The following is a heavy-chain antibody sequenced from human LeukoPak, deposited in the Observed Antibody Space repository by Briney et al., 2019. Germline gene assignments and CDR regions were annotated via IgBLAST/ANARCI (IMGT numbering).Heavy chain of an antibody. J-gene: IGHJ4*02. CDR1: GFTFSSDS. V-gene: IGHV3-48*01. CDR3: AREVSSGWSGYYSDY. CDR2: ISSSSSTI. Sequence: PGGSLRLSCAASGFTFSSDSMNWVRQARGKGLAWVSYISSSSSTIYYADSVKGRFTISRDNAKNSLYLQMNSLRAEDTAVYYCAREVSSGWSGYYSDYWGQGTLVTVSS. D-gene: IGHD6-19*01.